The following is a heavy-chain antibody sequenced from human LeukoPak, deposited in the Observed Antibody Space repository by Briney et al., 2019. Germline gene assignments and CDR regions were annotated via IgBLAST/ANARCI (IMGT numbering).Heavy chain of an antibody. CDR1: GYTFTSYD. V-gene: IGHV1-8*01. J-gene: IGHJ4*02. CDR2: MNPNSGNT. Sequence: GASVKVSCKASGYTFTSYDINWVRQATGQGLEWMGWMNPNSGNTGYAQKFQGRVTMTRNTSISTAYMELSSLRSEDTAVYYCARGPLGSSGYWYYFDYWGQGTLVTVSS. D-gene: IGHD3-22*01. CDR3: ARGPLGSSGYWYYFDY.